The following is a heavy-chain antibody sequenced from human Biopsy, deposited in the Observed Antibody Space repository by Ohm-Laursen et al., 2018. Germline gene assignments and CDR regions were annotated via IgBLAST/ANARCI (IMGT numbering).Heavy chain of an antibody. CDR3: ATTRSFDN. V-gene: IGHV3-11*01. CDR2: ISSSGRTM. D-gene: IGHD5-24*01. Sequence: LRLSCAALKFTVSSNYMIWIRQAPGKGLEWVSYISSSGRTMYYAGSVKGRFTISRDNANKSLYLQMNSLRAEDTAVYYCATTRSFDNWGQGTLVTVSS. J-gene: IGHJ4*02. CDR1: KFTVSSNY.